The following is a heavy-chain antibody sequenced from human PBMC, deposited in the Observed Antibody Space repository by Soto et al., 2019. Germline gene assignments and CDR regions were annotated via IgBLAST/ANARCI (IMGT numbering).Heavy chain of an antibody. V-gene: IGHV1-8*01. CDR1: GYTFTTYD. Sequence: QVQLVQSGAEVKKPGASVKVSCKASGYTFTTYDINWVRQATGQGFEWMGWMNPDSGNTGYAQKFQGRATMTRNTSTSAAYMELSSLSSEDTAVDYCTRDYYGSGSYSSWGQGTLVTVSS. CDR2: MNPDSGNT. J-gene: IGHJ5*02. CDR3: TRDYYGSGSYSS. D-gene: IGHD3-10*01.